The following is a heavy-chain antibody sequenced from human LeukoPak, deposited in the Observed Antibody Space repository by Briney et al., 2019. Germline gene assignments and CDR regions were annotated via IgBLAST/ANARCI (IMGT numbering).Heavy chain of an antibody. V-gene: IGHV4-61*02. Sequence: SETLSLTCTVSGGSISSGSYYWSWIRQPAGKGLEWIGRIYTSGSTNYNPSLKSRVTISVDTSKNQFSLKLSSVTAADTAVYYCAGSSAWDWGQGTLVTVSS. CDR1: GGSISSGSYY. D-gene: IGHD3-10*01. CDR2: IYTSGST. CDR3: AGSSAWD. J-gene: IGHJ4*02.